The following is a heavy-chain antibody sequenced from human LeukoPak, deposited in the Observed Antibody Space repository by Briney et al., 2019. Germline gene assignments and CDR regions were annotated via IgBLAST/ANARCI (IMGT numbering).Heavy chain of an antibody. CDR2: IYTTGCT. V-gene: IGHV4-61*02. D-gene: IGHD3-22*01. CDR3: ARVTTGGYYNC. Sequence: SETLSLTCTVSGGSISSGTYYWTWIRQPAGKGLEWIGRIYTTGCTNYNPSLKSRVTMSTDTSKNQFSLKLSSVTAADTAVYYCARVTTGGYYNCWGQGTLVTVSS. J-gene: IGHJ4*02. CDR1: GGSISSGTYY.